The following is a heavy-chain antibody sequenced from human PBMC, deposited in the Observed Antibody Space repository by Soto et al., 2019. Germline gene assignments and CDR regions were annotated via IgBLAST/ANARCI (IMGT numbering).Heavy chain of an antibody. V-gene: IGHV1-69*12. CDR1: GGTFSTYA. D-gene: IGHD6-19*01. CDR2: IIPMFGTS. J-gene: IGHJ4*02. CDR3: ASGIKLWLRRINNGYSG. Sequence: QVHLVQSGAEVQTPESSVKVSCKAPGGTFSTYAISWVRQAPVQGLEWMGGIIPMFGTSNYAQRFQDRVTINADESTNTVYMELSSLRSEDTAVYFCASGIKLWLRRINNGYSGWGQGTLVTVS.